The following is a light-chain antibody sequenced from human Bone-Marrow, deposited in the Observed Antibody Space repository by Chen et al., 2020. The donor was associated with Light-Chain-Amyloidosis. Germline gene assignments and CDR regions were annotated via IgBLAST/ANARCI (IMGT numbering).Light chain of an antibody. CDR3: QSADSSGTYEVI. Sequence: SYELTQPPSVSVSPGQTASITCSGDDLPTKYAYWYQQKPGQAPVLVIHRDTERPSGISERFSGSSSGTTATLTISGVQAEDEADYHCQSADSSGTYEVIFGGGNKLTVL. CDR1: DLPTKY. V-gene: IGLV3-25*03. CDR2: RDT. J-gene: IGLJ2*01.